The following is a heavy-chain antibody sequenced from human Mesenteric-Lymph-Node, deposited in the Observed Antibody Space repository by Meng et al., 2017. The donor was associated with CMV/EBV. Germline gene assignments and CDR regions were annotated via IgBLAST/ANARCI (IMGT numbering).Heavy chain of an antibody. CDR1: GFTVSSNY. CDR3: ARDQAVAGNFDY. CDR2: IYSGGST. D-gene: IGHD6-19*01. J-gene: IGHJ4*02. Sequence: GGSLRLSCAASGFTVSSNYMSWVRQAPGKGLEWVSVIYSGGSTYYADSVKGRFTISRDNSKNTLYLQMNSLRAEDTAVYYCARDQAVAGNFDYWGQGTLVTVSS. V-gene: IGHV3-66*02.